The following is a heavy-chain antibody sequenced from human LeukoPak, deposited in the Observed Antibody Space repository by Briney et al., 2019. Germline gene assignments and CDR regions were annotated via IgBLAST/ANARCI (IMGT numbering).Heavy chain of an antibody. D-gene: IGHD6-13*01. CDR3: ARGRSYSSSWYVGATKNWFDP. J-gene: IGHJ5*02. CDR2: INHSGST. CDR1: GGSFSGYY. V-gene: IGHV4-34*01. Sequence: SETLSLTCAVYGGSFSGYYWSWIRQPPGKGLEWIGEINHSGSTNYNPSLKSRVTISVDTSKNQFSLKLSSVTAADTTVYYCARGRSYSSSWYVGATKNWFDPWGQGTLVTVSS.